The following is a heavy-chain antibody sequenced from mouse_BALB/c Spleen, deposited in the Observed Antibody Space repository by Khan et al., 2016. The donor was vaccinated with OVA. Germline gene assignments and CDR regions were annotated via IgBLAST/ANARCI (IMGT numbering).Heavy chain of an antibody. V-gene: IGHV3-2*02. CDR1: GYSITSDYA. D-gene: IGHD1-1*01. CDR3: ARIYWGDFDY. J-gene: IGHJ2*01. CDR2: IRYSGNT. Sequence: VQLQESGPGLVTPSQSLSLTCTVTGYSITSDYAWNWIRQFPGNKLEWIGYIRYSGNTKYNPSLKSRISITRDTSKNQFFLQLNSVTTEDTATYYCARIYWGDFDYWGQGTTLTVSS.